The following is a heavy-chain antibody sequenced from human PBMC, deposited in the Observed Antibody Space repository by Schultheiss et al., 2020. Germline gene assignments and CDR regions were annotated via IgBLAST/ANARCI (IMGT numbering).Heavy chain of an antibody. V-gene: IGHV3-21*01. Sequence: GESLKISCAASGFTFTSYAMHWVRQAPGKGLEWVSSISSSSSYIYYADSVKGRFTISRDNAKNSLYLQMNSLRAEDTAVYYCARGNDARVWGQGTMVTVSS. CDR1: GFTFTSYA. CDR2: ISSSSSYI. J-gene: IGHJ3*01. D-gene: IGHD1-1*01. CDR3: ARGNDARV.